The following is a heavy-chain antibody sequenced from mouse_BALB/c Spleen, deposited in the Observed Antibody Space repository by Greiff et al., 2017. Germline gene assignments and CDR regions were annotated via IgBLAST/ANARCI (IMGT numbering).Heavy chain of an antibody. D-gene: IGHD1-1*01. Sequence: EVKVEESGGGLVQPGGSRKLSCAASGFTFSSFGMHWVRQAPEKGLEWVAYIISGSSTIYYADTVMGRFTISRDNPKNTLFLQMTSLRSEDTAMYYCARPRNYYGSSFFAYWGQGTLVTVSA. CDR2: IISGSSTI. CDR3: ARPRNYYGSSFFAY. V-gene: IGHV5-17*02. J-gene: IGHJ3*01. CDR1: GFTFSSFG.